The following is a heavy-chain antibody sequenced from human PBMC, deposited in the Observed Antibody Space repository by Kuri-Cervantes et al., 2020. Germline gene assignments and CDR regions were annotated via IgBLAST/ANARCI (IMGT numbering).Heavy chain of an antibody. CDR2: ISWDGGST. Sequence: GESLKISCAASEFTFDDYAMHWVRQAPGKGLEWVSLISWDGGSTYYADSVKGRFTISRDNSKNTPYLQMNSLRAEDTAVYYCARDTQRWLLGYWGQGTLVTVSS. V-gene: IGHV3-43D*04. D-gene: IGHD5-18*01. J-gene: IGHJ4*02. CDR1: EFTFDDYA. CDR3: ARDTQRWLLGY.